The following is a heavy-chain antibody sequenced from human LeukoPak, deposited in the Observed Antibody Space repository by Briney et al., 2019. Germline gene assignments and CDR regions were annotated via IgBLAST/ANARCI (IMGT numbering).Heavy chain of an antibody. Sequence: PSETLSLTCTVSGGSISSSSYYWGWIRQPPGKGLEWIGSIYYSGSTYYNPSLKSRVTISVDTSKNQFSLKLSSVTAADTAVYYCASGHLDSYGQRSVYWGQGTLVTVSS. CDR3: ASGHLDSYGQRSVY. CDR2: IYYSGST. D-gene: IGHD5-18*01. V-gene: IGHV4-39*01. CDR1: GGSISSSSYY. J-gene: IGHJ4*02.